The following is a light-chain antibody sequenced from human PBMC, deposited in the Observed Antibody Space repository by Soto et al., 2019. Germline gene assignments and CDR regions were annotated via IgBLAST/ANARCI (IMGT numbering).Light chain of an antibody. Sequence: EIVLTQSPGTLSLSPVERATLSCRASQSVSSSYLAWYQQKPGQAPRLLIYGASSRATGIPDRFSGSGSGTDFTLTISRLEPEDFAVYYCQQYGSSLTWTFGQGTKVDI. CDR3: QQYGSSLTWT. J-gene: IGKJ1*01. CDR1: QSVSSSY. V-gene: IGKV3-20*01. CDR2: GAS.